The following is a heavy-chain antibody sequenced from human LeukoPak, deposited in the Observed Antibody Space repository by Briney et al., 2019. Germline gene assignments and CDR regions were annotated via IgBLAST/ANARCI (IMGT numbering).Heavy chain of an antibody. CDR2: IYYSGST. CDR3: ARGEYSSSWYAGNWFDP. Sequence: SETLSLTCTVSGGSISSGGYYWSWIRQHPGKGLGWIGYIYYSGSTYYNPSLKSRVTISVDTSKNQFSLKLSSVTAAGTAVYYCARGEYSSSWYAGNWFDPWGQGTLVTVSS. V-gene: IGHV4-31*03. D-gene: IGHD6-13*01. CDR1: GGSISSGGYY. J-gene: IGHJ5*02.